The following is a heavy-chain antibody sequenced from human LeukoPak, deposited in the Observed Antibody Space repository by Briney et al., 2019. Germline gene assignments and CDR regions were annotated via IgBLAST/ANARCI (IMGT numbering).Heavy chain of an antibody. V-gene: IGHV3-30*18. CDR1: GFTFSRYG. D-gene: IGHD6-19*01. J-gene: IGHJ6*02. CDR2: ISSDGTNK. CDR3: AKDPIAVAGNNYYRMDV. Sequence: AGRSLRLSCAASGFTFSRYGMYWVRQAPGKGLEWVAVISSDGTNKYYADSVKGRFTISRDNSKNTLYLQMNSLSAEDTAVYYCAKDPIAVAGNNYYRMDVWGQGTTVSVSS.